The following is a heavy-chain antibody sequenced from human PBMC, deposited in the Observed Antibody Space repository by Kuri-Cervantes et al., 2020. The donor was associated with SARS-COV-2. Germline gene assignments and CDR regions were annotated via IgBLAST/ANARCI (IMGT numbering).Heavy chain of an antibody. CDR1: GGSSSGYY. D-gene: IGHD3-3*01. V-gene: IGHV4-34*01. J-gene: IGHJ4*02. CDR3: ARGAYYDFWSGYYPAYYFDY. Sequence: SETLSLTCAVYGGSSSGYYWSWIRQPPGKGLEWIGEINHSGSTNYNPSLKSRVTISVDTSKNQFSLKLSSVTAADTAVYYCARGAYYDFWSGYYPAYYFDYWGQGTLVTVSS. CDR2: INHSGST.